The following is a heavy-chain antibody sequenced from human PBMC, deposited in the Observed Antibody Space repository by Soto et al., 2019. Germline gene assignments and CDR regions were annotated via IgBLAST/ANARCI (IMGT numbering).Heavy chain of an antibody. CDR3: ARDSSLTTVTYTGFDP. Sequence: QVQLVESGGGVVQPGRSLRLSCAASGFTFSSYGMHWVRQAPGKGLEWVAVIWYDGSNKYYADSVKGRFTISRDNSKNTLYLQMNSLRAEDTAVYYCARDSSLTTVTYTGFDPWGQGTLVTVSS. CDR1: GFTFSSYG. CDR2: IWYDGSNK. D-gene: IGHD4-17*01. V-gene: IGHV3-33*01. J-gene: IGHJ5*02.